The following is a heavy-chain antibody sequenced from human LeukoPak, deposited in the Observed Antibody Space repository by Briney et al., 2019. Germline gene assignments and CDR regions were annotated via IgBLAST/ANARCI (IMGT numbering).Heavy chain of an antibody. V-gene: IGHV4-39*01. J-gene: IGHJ4*02. Sequence: SETLSLTCTVSRGSISSSSYYWGWIRQPPGKGLEWIGSIYYSGTTYYNPSLKSRPTISVETSKNQFSLKLSSVTAADTAVYYCARQLGYCSSTSCYADKVDYWGQGTLVTVSS. CDR1: RGSISSSSYY. D-gene: IGHD2-2*01. CDR2: IYYSGTT. CDR3: ARQLGYCSSTSCYADKVDY.